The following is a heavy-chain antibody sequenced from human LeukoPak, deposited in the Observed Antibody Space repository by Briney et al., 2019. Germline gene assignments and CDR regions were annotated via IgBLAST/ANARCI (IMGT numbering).Heavy chain of an antibody. J-gene: IGHJ3*02. V-gene: IGHV1-69*13. CDR1: GGTFSSYA. Sequence: GASVKVSCKASGGTFSSYAISWVRQAPGQGLEWMGGIIPIFGTANYAQKFQGRVTITADESTSTAYMELSSLRSEDTAVYYCARLEPNRGYQLLPGSGLEAFDIWGQGTMVTVSS. CDR3: ARLEPNRGYQLLPGSGLEAFDI. CDR2: IIPIFGTA. D-gene: IGHD2-2*01.